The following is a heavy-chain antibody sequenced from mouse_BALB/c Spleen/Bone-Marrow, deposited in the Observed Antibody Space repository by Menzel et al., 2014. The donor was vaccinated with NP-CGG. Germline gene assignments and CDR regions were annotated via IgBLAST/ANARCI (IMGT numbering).Heavy chain of an antibody. V-gene: IGHV1-53*01. J-gene: IGHJ1*01. CDR1: GDIFTSYY. Sequence: QVQLQQSGAEMVKPGASVKLSCKASGDIFTSYYMYWVKQRPGQGLEWIGGINPNNSGTNFNEKFKSEATLTVDKSSSTAYMEPSSLTSEDSAVYYCARGRYDSDGWYFDVWGAGTTVTVSS. CDR3: ARGRYDSDGWYFDV. D-gene: IGHD2-4*01. CDR2: INPNNSGT.